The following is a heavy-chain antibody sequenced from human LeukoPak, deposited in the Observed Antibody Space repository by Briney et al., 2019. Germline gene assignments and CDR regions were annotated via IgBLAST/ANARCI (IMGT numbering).Heavy chain of an antibody. CDR2: ISGSGDST. Sequence: GGSLRLSCAASGFTFRSYAMSWVRLAPGKGLEWVSAISGSGDSTYYADSVKGRFTISRDNSLNTLYLQMNSLRAEDTAVYSCAKGRIAVAGPDAFDIWGQGTMVTVSS. D-gene: IGHD6-19*01. CDR3: AKGRIAVAGPDAFDI. V-gene: IGHV3-23*01. J-gene: IGHJ3*02. CDR1: GFTFRSYA.